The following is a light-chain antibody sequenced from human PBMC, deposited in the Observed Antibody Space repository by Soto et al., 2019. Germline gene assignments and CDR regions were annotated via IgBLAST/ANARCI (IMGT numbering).Light chain of an antibody. CDR3: QQYNNWLYT. CDR2: GAS. CDR1: QTVSTN. J-gene: IGKJ2*01. V-gene: IGKV3-15*01. Sequence: ERVMTQSPATLSVSPGERATLSSRASQTVSTNLAWYQLKPGQAPRLLIYGASTRATGVPDRFSGSGSGTEFTLTISNLQSEDFAVYYCQQYNNWLYTSGQGTKVDIK.